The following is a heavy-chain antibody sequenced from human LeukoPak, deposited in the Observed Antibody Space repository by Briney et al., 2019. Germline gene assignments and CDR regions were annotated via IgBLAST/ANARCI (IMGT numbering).Heavy chain of an antibody. CDR3: TRVSLPAATFFDY. J-gene: IGHJ4*02. CDR1: GFTFGDYA. CDR2: IRSKAYGGTT. Sequence: PGGSLRLSCTASGFTFGDYAMSWVRQAPGKGLEWVGFIRSKAYGGTTEYAASVKGRFTISRDDSKSIAYLQMNSLKTEDTAVYYCTRVSLPAATFFDYWGQGTLVTVSS. V-gene: IGHV3-49*04. D-gene: IGHD2-2*01.